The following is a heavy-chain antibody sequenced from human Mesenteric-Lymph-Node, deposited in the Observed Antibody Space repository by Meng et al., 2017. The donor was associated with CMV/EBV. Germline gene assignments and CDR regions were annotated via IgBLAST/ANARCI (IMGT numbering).Heavy chain of an antibody. Sequence: GESLKISCAASEFTFSSYWMSWVRQAPGKGLEWVATINQDGSEKYTVDSVKGRFTISRDNAYKSLYLQMSSLRAEDTAVYYCARARYIAAAPDYWGQGTLVTVSS. J-gene: IGHJ4*02. CDR2: INQDGSEK. D-gene: IGHD6-13*01. CDR1: EFTFSSYW. V-gene: IGHV3-7*01. CDR3: ARARYIAAAPDY.